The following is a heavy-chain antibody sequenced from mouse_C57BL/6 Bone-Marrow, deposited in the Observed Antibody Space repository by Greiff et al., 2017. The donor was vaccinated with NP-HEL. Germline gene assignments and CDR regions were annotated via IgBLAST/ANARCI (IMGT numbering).Heavy chain of an antibody. D-gene: IGHD2-4*01. CDR3: TTYYDPGAYAMDY. CDR2: IDPEDGDT. J-gene: IGHJ4*01. Sequence: VQLQQSGAELVRPGASVKLSCTASGFNIKDYYMHWVKQRPEQGLEWIGRIDPEDGDTEYAPKFQGKATMTADTSSNTAYLQLSSLTSEDTAVYYCTTYYDPGAYAMDYWGQVTSVTVSS. CDR1: GFNIKDYY. V-gene: IGHV14-1*01.